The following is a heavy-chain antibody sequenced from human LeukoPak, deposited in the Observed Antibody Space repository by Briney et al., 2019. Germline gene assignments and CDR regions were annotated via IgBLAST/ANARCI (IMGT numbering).Heavy chain of an antibody. V-gene: IGHV3-20*04. CDR2: INWNGGST. CDR3: ARGSNYYDSSGYYYPWNAFDI. Sequence: GGSLRLSCAASGFTFDDYGMSWVRQAPGKGLEWVSGINWNGGSTGYADSVKGRFTISRDNAKSSLYLQMNSLRAEGTALYYCARGSNYYDSSGYYYPWNAFDIWGQGTMVTVSS. J-gene: IGHJ3*02. D-gene: IGHD3-22*01. CDR1: GFTFDDYG.